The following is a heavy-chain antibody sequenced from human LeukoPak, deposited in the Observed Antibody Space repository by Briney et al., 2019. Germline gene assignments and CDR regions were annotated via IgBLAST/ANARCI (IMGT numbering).Heavy chain of an antibody. Sequence: ASVKVSCKASGYTFTSYGISWVRQAPGQGLEWMGWISAYNGNTNYAQKLQGRVTMTTDTSTSTAYMELRSLRSDDTAVYYCARKSLRVEYSSSSDYWGQGTLVTVSS. CDR2: ISAYNGNT. V-gene: IGHV1-18*01. J-gene: IGHJ4*02. CDR1: GYTFTSYG. D-gene: IGHD6-6*01. CDR3: ARKSLRVEYSSSSDY.